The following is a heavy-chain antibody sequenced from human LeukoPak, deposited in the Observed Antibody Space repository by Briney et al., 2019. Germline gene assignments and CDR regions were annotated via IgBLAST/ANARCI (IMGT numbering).Heavy chain of an antibody. D-gene: IGHD6-19*01. CDR3: ARETSLTGYASGLGFNY. J-gene: IGHJ4*02. V-gene: IGHV4-61*01. Sequence: SETLSLTCTVSGYSISNGYYWGWIRQPPGKGLEWIGYIYDSGNTNYNPSLKSRVTISIDTSKNQFSLRLTSVTAADTATYYCARETSLTGYASGLGFNYWGQGILVTVSS. CDR1: GYSISNGYY. CDR2: IYDSGNT.